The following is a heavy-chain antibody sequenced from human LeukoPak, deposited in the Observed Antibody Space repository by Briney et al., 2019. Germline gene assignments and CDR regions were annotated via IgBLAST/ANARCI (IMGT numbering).Heavy chain of an antibody. Sequence: PSETLSLTCSVSGDSINSSSYYWGWIRQPPGKGLEWIGSIYYSGNTYYTPSLKSRVTISLDTSKNQFSLRLSSVTAADTAVYYCARHNGYSFGRQDYWGQGTLVTVSS. J-gene: IGHJ4*02. CDR2: IYYSGNT. CDR3: ARHNGYSFGRQDY. V-gene: IGHV4-39*01. CDR1: GDSINSSSYY. D-gene: IGHD5-18*01.